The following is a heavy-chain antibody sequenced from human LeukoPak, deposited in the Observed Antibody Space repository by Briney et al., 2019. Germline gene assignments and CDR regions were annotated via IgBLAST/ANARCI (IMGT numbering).Heavy chain of an antibody. J-gene: IGHJ4*02. CDR2: IYYSGST. Sequence: SETLSLTCTVSGGSISSSSYYWGWIRQPPGKGLEWIGSIYYSGSTYYNPSLKSRVTISVDTSKNQFSLKLSSVTAADTAVYYRARAAAGLFDYWGQGTLVTVSS. CDR3: ARAAAGLFDY. CDR1: GGSISSSSYY. V-gene: IGHV4-39*07. D-gene: IGHD6-13*01.